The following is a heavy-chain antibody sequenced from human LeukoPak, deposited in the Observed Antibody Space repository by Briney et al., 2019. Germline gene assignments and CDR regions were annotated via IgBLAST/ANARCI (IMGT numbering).Heavy chain of an antibody. Sequence: SETLSLTCTVSGGSISSYYWSWIRQPPGKGLEWIGYIYYSGSTNYNPSLKSRVTISVDTSKNQFSLKLSSVTAADTAVYYCARESYYYGSGSYFARLGWFDPWGQGTLVTVSS. D-gene: IGHD3-10*01. V-gene: IGHV4-59*01. CDR1: GGSISSYY. J-gene: IGHJ5*02. CDR3: ARESYYYGSGSYFARLGWFDP. CDR2: IYYSGST.